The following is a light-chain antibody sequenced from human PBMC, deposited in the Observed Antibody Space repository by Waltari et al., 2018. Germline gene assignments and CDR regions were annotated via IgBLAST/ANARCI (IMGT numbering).Light chain of an antibody. Sequence: YQQHPDKAPTLIIPGVNELPSGVSNRISGSKSGNTASLTISGLQAEDEAVFYCSSYTSRATRVFGGGTKVTVL. J-gene: IGLJ3*02. CDR3: SSYTSRATRV. CDR2: GVN. V-gene: IGLV2-14*03.